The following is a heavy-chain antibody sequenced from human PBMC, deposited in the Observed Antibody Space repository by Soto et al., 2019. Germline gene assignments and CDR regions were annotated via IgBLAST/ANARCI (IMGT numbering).Heavy chain of an antibody. D-gene: IGHD3-3*01. CDR2: IYWDDDK. Sequence: SGPTLVNPTQTLTLTCTFSGFSLSTSGVGVGWIRQPPGKALEWLALIYWDDDKRYSPSLKSRLTITKDTSKNQVVLTMTNMDPVDTAPYYCANRPADFWSGLIWGQGTMVTVSS. J-gene: IGHJ3*02. V-gene: IGHV2-5*02. CDR3: ANRPADFWSGLI. CDR1: GFSLSTSGVG.